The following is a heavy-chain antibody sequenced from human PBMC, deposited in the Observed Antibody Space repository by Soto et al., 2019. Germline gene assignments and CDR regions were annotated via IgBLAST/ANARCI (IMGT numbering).Heavy chain of an antibody. V-gene: IGHV4-59*01. CDR3: ASHSSHWPFFDF. CDR2: IYYTDLS. J-gene: IGHJ4*02. Sequence: QVQLQESGPGLVKPSETLSLTCTVSGGSISSYYWSWIRQPPGKGLEWIGYIYYTDLSNSNPSLNSRVTMSVDTSKNQFSLKLSSVTAADTAVYYCASHSSHWPFFDFWGQGTLVTVSS. CDR1: GGSISSYY. D-gene: IGHD6-13*01.